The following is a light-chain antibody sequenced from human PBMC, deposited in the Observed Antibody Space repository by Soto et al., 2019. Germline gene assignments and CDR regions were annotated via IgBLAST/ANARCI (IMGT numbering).Light chain of an antibody. CDR3: QQSGSSPPET. Sequence: EIVLTQSPGTLSLSPGERATLYCRASQSVSSSYLAWYQQKPGQAPRLLIYGASSRATGIPDRFIGGGSGTDFTLTISRLEPEDFAFYYCQQSGSSPPETFGQGTKV. V-gene: IGKV3-20*01. CDR2: GAS. CDR1: QSVSSSY. J-gene: IGKJ1*01.